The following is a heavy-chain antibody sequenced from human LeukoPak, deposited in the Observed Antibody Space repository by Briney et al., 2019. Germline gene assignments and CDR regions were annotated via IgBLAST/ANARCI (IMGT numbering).Heavy chain of an antibody. D-gene: IGHD3-22*01. Sequence: GGSLRLSCAASGFTFDDYTMHWVRQAPGKGLEWVSLISWDGGSTYYADSVKGRFTISRDNSKNSLYLQMNSLRAEDTAVYYCAREIRAKRSYYYDSSCYPFDYWGQGTLVTVSS. CDR1: GFTFDDYT. CDR2: ISWDGGST. V-gene: IGHV3-43*01. J-gene: IGHJ4*02. CDR3: AREIRAKRSYYYDSSCYPFDY.